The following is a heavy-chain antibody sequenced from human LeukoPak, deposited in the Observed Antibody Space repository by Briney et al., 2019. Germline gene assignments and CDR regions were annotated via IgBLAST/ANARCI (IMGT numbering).Heavy chain of an antibody. CDR1: GASIGNYY. Sequence: SETLSLTCTVSGASIGNYYWSWTRQPAGKGLEWIGRTHTSGSANYNPSLKSRVTMSVDTSKNQFSLKLTSVTAADTAVYYCARGRWKTGMDSPYYFDFWGQRTLVTVSS. CDR2: THTSGSA. V-gene: IGHV4-4*07. J-gene: IGHJ4*02. D-gene: IGHD2-2*03. CDR3: ARGRWKTGMDSPYYFDF.